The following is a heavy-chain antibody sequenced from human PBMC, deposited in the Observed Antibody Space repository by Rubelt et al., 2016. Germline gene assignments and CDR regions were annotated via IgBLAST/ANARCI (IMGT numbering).Heavy chain of an antibody. Sequence: VQLVESGGGLVKPGGSLRLSCAASGFTFTSYSMNWVRQAPGKGLEWVSSISSGGSHMYYADSVKGRFTISRDNAKNSLYLQMLSLRAEDTALYYCASASYYDYVWGSSRYFDWFDPWGQGTLVTVSS. CDR2: ISSGGSHM. CDR1: GFTFTSYS. J-gene: IGHJ5*02. D-gene: IGHD3-16*02. CDR3: ASASYYDYVWGSSRYFDWFDP. V-gene: IGHV3-21*01.